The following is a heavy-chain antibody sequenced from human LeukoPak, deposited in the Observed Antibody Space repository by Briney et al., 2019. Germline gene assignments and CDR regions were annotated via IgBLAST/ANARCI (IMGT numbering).Heavy chain of an antibody. V-gene: IGHV3-33*01. J-gene: IGHJ4*02. CDR2: IWADGSDK. D-gene: IGHD2-2*01. CDR1: GFRFSGYA. CDR3: ARDLLTAMPFDY. Sequence: PGGSLRLSCAASGFRFSGYAMDWVRQAPGKGLEWVAVIWADGSDKYYGDSVKGRFTISRDNSKNTLYLQMNSLRAEDTAVYYCARDLLTAMPFDYWGQGTLVTVSS.